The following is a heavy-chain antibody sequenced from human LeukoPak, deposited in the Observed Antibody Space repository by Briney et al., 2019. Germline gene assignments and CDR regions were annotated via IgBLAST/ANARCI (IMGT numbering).Heavy chain of an antibody. CDR1: GFTFSSYE. V-gene: IGHV3-48*03. Sequence: GGSLRLSCAASGFTFSSYEMNWVRQAPGKGLEWVAYISSSGRTIYYADSVKGRFTISRDNAKNSLYLQTNSLRAEDTAVYNCARGGSYYSFDYWGQGTLVTVSS. CDR3: ARGGSYYSFDY. CDR2: ISSSGRTI. J-gene: IGHJ4*02. D-gene: IGHD1-26*01.